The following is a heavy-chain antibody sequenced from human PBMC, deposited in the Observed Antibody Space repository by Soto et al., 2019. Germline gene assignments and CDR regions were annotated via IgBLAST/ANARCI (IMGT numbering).Heavy chain of an antibody. CDR3: AREKYCSGGSCYLIHDY. J-gene: IGHJ4*02. Sequence: ASVKVSCKASGYTFTSYGISWVRQAPGQGLEWMGWISADNGNTKYSQKLQGRVTITTDTSTSTAYMELSSLRSEDTAVYYCAREKYCSGGSCYLIHDYWGQGTLVTVSS. CDR2: ISADNGNT. D-gene: IGHD2-15*01. CDR1: GYTFTSYG. V-gene: IGHV1-18*01.